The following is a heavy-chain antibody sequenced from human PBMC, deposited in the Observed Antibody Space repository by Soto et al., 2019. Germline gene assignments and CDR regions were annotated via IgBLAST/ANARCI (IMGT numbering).Heavy chain of an antibody. Sequence: QVQLQESGPGLVKPSQTLSLTCTVSGGSISSGDNYWSWIRQPPGKGLEWIGYIYYSGSTYYNPSLKSRVTIAVDTSKNQFSLKLSSVTAADTAVYYCARGKVVVAASAFDIWGQGTMVTVSS. V-gene: IGHV4-30-4*01. D-gene: IGHD2-15*01. CDR2: IYYSGST. CDR1: GGSISSGDNY. CDR3: ARGKVVVAASAFDI. J-gene: IGHJ3*02.